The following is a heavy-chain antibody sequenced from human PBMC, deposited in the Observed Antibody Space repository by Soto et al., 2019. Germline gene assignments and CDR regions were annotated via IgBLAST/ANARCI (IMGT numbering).Heavy chain of an antibody. CDR1: GYTFNYYG. CDR2: ISAHNGDT. CDR3: ARDWSRYFDSSGLMWFY. J-gene: IGHJ4*02. Sequence: ASVKVSCKASGYTFNYYGISWVRQAPGQGLEWVGWISAHNGDTKYAQNLQGRLTLTTDTSTSTAYMELTSLTSDDTSVYYCARDWSRYFDSSGLMWFYWGQGTLVTVSS. D-gene: IGHD3-22*01. V-gene: IGHV1-18*04.